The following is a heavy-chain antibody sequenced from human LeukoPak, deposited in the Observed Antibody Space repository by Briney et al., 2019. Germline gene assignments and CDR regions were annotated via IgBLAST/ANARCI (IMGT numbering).Heavy chain of an antibody. CDR3: ARSFCSSTSCYTYGMDV. CDR2: IYYSGST. Sequence: SETLSLTCTVSGGSISSGGYYWSWIRQHPGKGLEWIGYIYYSGSTYYNPSLKSRVTISVDTSKNQFSLKLSSVTAADTAVYYCARSFCSSTSCYTYGMDVWGQGTTVTVSS. CDR1: GGSISSGGYY. J-gene: IGHJ6*02. V-gene: IGHV4-31*03. D-gene: IGHD2-2*02.